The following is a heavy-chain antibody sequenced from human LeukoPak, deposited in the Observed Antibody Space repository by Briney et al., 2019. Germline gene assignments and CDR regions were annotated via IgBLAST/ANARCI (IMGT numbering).Heavy chain of an antibody. J-gene: IGHJ3*02. D-gene: IGHD3-9*01. V-gene: IGHV4-59*01. Sequence: SETLSLTCTVSGGSISSYYWSWIRQPPGKGLEWIGYIYYSGNTNYNPSLKSRVTISVDTSKNQFSLKLSSVTAADTAVYYCARGPANYDILTGYYHDAFDIWGQGTMVTVSS. CDR1: GGSISSYY. CDR2: IYYSGNT. CDR3: ARGPANYDILTGYYHDAFDI.